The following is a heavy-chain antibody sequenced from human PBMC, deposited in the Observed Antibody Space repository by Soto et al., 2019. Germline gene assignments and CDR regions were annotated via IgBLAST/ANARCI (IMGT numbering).Heavy chain of an antibody. CDR1: GYTFTSYA. CDR2: INAGNGNT. Sequence: ASVKVSCKASGYTFTSYAMHWVRQAPGQRLEWMGWINAGNGNTKYSQKFQGRVTITRDTSASTAYMELSSLRSEDTAVYYCARENFYDILAWGFDPWGKGTRVTVPQ. D-gene: IGHD3-9*01. J-gene: IGHJ5*02. CDR3: ARENFYDILAWGFDP. V-gene: IGHV1-3*01.